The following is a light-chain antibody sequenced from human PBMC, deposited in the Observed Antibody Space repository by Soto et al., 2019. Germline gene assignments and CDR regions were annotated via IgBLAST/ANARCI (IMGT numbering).Light chain of an antibody. CDR3: SSYTSGKTWV. Sequence: QSVLTQPASVSGSPGQSITISCTGTSSDVGGYNYVSWYQQHPGKAPKLMIYEVSNRPSGVSTRFSGSKSGNTASLTISGLQPEDEADYYCSSYTSGKTWVFGGGTKLTVL. J-gene: IGLJ3*02. V-gene: IGLV2-14*03. CDR2: EVS. CDR1: SSDVGGYNY.